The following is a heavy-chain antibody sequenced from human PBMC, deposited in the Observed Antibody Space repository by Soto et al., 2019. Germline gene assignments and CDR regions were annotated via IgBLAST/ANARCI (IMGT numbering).Heavy chain of an antibody. Sequence: GGSLRLSCAASGFTFSSYAITWVRQAPWQGLEWVASSSGGGTYYADSVKGRFTISRDSSNNTLYLQINSLRAEDTAVYFCSRNPTYYHGSRSFSRLSGMDVWGQGTTVTVSS. J-gene: IGHJ6*02. CDR1: GFTFSSYA. V-gene: IGHV3-23*01. CDR2: SSGGGT. D-gene: IGHD3-10*01. CDR3: SRNPTYYHGSRSFSRLSGMDV.